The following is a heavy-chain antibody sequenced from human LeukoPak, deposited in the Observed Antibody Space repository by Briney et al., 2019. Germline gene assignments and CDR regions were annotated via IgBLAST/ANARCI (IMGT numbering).Heavy chain of an antibody. Sequence: GGSLRLSCAASGFAVSRNYMTWVRQAPGKGLEWVSVIYGDDETNYADSVKGRFTISRDNSKNTLYLQMNSLRADDTAVYYCAREAVMPVAPVKIGTSDRPLYEYYGLDVWGQGTTVTVS. J-gene: IGHJ6*02. CDR3: AREAVMPVAPVKIGTSDRPLYEYYGLDV. CDR1: GFAVSRNY. CDR2: IYGDDET. D-gene: IGHD1/OR15-1a*01. V-gene: IGHV3-53*01.